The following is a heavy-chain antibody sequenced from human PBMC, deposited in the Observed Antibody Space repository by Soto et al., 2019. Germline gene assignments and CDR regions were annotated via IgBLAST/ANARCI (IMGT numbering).Heavy chain of an antibody. CDR1: GESFGIYY. Sequence: LSLTCAVRGESFGIYYWSWIRRPPGKGLEWIGEINLSGSTNYNPSLKSRVTISLDASKNQFSLNLRSVTAADTAIYYCARIDRHCSDGSCHFPAAYWGQGTLVTVSS. V-gene: IGHV4-34*01. D-gene: IGHD2-15*01. CDR3: ARIDRHCSDGSCHFPAAY. J-gene: IGHJ4*02. CDR2: INLSGST.